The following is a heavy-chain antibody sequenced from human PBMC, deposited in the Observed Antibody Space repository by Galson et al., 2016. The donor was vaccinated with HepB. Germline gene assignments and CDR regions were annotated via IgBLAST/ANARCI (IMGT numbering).Heavy chain of an antibody. V-gene: IGHV3-30-3*01. CDR2: ISYDGTRK. D-gene: IGHD1-26*01. CDR3: ARDQKYSGTDFYFAMDV. CDR1: GFIFSQFA. Sequence: SLRLSCAASGFIFSQFAVHWVRQAPGKGLEWVAVISYDGTRKYYTDSVKGRFTVSRDDSKTTLYLQMNTLRPEDTGVYYCARDQKYSGTDFYFAMDVWGKGAPVTFSS. J-gene: IGHJ6*03.